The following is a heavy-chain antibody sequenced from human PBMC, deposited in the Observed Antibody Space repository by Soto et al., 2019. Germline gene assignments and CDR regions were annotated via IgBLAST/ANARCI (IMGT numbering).Heavy chain of an antibody. D-gene: IGHD3-3*01. Sequence: SETLSLTCAVYGESFSGYYCSWIRQPPGKGLEWIGEINHSGSTNYNPSLKSRVTISVDTSKNQFSLKLSSVTAADTAVYYCARADFWSGYYRKHYFDYWGQGTLVTVSS. CDR1: GESFSGYY. V-gene: IGHV4-34*01. CDR2: INHSGST. CDR3: ARADFWSGYYRKHYFDY. J-gene: IGHJ4*02.